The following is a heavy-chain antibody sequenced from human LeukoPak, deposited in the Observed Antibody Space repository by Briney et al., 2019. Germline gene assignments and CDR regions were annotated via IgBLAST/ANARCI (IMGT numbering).Heavy chain of an antibody. D-gene: IGHD6-13*01. CDR2: IYTSGST. J-gene: IGHJ4*02. Sequence: SETLSLTCTVSGGSISSYYWSWIRQPAGKGLEWIGRIYTSGSTNYNPSLKSRVTMSVDTSKNQFSLRLSSVTAADTAVYYCARVTGYMTEDYFDYWGQGTLITVSS. CDR1: GGSISSYY. V-gene: IGHV4-4*07. CDR3: ARVTGYMTEDYFDY.